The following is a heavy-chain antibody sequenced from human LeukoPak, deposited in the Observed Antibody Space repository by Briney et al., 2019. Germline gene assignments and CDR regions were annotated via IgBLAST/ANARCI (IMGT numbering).Heavy chain of an antibody. CDR1: GFTFSSYG. J-gene: IGHJ4*02. Sequence: GGSLRLSCAASGFTFSSYGMHWVRQAPGKGLEWVGRIKSKTDGGTTDYAAPMKGRFTISRNDSKNTLSLQMNSLKTEDTAVYYCTTDVRTGQFDYWGQGTLVTVSS. CDR3: TTDVRTGQFDY. D-gene: IGHD7-27*01. CDR2: IKSKTDGGTT. V-gene: IGHV3-15*01.